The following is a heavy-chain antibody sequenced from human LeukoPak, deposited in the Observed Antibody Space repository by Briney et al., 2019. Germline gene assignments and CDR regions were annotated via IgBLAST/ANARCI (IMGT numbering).Heavy chain of an antibody. D-gene: IGHD1-26*01. CDR1: RFNLSAYT. V-gene: IGHV3-23*01. Sequence: GGSLRLSCAASRFNLSAYTMNWVRQAPGKGLEWVSAISGSGGSTYYADSVKGRFTISRDNSKNTLYLQMNSLRAEDTAVYYCAKTTVGRLDYWGQGTLVTVSS. CDR2: ISGSGGST. CDR3: AKTTVGRLDY. J-gene: IGHJ4*02.